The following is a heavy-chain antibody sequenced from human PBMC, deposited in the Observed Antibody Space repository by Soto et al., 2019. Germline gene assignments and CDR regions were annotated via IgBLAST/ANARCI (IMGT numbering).Heavy chain of an antibody. CDR3: ARGAGYGDYGGY. J-gene: IGHJ4*02. Sequence: DVQLVEAGGGFVQPGGSLRLSCAASGFSLRDYCMIWVRQAPGKGLEWVSYISGSGTTIYYADSVKGRFTISRDNAKNSVYLQMNSLGDEDTAVYYCARGAGYGDYGGYWGQGTLVTVSS. D-gene: IGHD4-17*01. CDR2: ISGSGTTI. CDR1: GFSLRDYC. V-gene: IGHV3-48*02.